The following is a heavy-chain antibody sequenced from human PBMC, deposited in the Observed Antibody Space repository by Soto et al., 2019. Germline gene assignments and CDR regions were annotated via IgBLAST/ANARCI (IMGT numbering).Heavy chain of an antibody. CDR1: GFTVSSNY. Sequence: GSLRLSCAASGFTVSSNYMSWVRQAPGKGLEWVSVIYSGGSTYYADSVKGRFTISRDNSKNTLYLQMNSLRAEDTAVYYCARWGINTAMVTSAFDIWGQGTMVTVSS. CDR3: ARWGINTAMVTSAFDI. CDR2: IYSGGST. V-gene: IGHV3-53*01. J-gene: IGHJ3*02. D-gene: IGHD5-18*01.